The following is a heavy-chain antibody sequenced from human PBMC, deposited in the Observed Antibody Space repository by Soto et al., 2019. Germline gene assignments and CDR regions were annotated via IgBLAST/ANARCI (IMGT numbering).Heavy chain of an antibody. V-gene: IGHV1-69*08. CDR1: GGTFSSYT. Sequence: QVQLVQSGAEVKKPGSSVKVSCKASGGTFSSYTISWVRQAPGQGLEWMGRIIPILGIANYAQKFQGRVTITADKSTRTAYMELSSLRSEDTAVYYCARDLHYYGSGTLPRAFDIWGQGTMVTVSS. CDR2: IIPILGIA. CDR3: ARDLHYYGSGTLPRAFDI. D-gene: IGHD3-10*01. J-gene: IGHJ3*02.